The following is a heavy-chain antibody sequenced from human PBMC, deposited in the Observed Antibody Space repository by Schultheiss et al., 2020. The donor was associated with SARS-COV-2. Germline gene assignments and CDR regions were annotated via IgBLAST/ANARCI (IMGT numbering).Heavy chain of an antibody. V-gene: IGHV6-1*01. CDR1: GDTVSSNSAA. CDR2: TYYRSKWYN. D-gene: IGHD2-15*01. CDR3: VGDLRISAPSHLRFNY. Sequence: SQTLSLTCAIFGDTVSSNSAAWNWIRQSPSRGLEWLGRTYYRSKWYNDYAASVESRITINPDTSKNQVSLQLNSVTPEDTAVYYCVGDLRISAPSHLRFNYWSQGALVTVSS. J-gene: IGHJ4*02.